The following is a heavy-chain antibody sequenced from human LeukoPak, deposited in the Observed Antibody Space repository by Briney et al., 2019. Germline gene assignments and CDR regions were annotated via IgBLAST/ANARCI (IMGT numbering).Heavy chain of an antibody. CDR1: GGSISSYY. CDR2: IYYSGST. CDR3: ARGTYGSGSYLPSYYFDY. J-gene: IGHJ4*02. V-gene: IGHV4-59*01. Sequence: PSETLSLTFTVSGGSISSYYWSWIRQPPGKGLEWIGYIYYSGSTNYNPSLKSRVTISVDTSKNQFSLKLSSVTAADTAVYYCARGTYGSGSYLPSYYFDYWGQGTLVTVSS. D-gene: IGHD3-10*01.